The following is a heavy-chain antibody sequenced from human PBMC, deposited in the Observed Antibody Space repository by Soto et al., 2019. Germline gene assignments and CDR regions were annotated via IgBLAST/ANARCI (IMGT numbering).Heavy chain of an antibody. CDR2: ISAYNGNT. Sequence: ASVKVSCKASGYTFTSYGISWVRQAPGQGLEWMGWISAYNGNTNYAQKLQGRVTMTTDTSTSTAYMELRSLRSDDTAVYYCARAEAVAPDYCMDVWGKGTTVTVSS. CDR3: ARAEAVAPDYCMDV. V-gene: IGHV1-18*01. D-gene: IGHD6-19*01. CDR1: GYTFTSYG. J-gene: IGHJ6*03.